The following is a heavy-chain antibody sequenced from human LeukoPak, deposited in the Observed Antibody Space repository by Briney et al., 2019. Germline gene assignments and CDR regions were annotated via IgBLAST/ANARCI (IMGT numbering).Heavy chain of an antibody. CDR1: GYTFTSYG. Sequence: ASVKVSCKASGYTFTSYGISWVRQAPGQGLEWMGWISAYNGNTNYAQKLQGRVTMTTDTSTSTAYMELRSLRSDNTAVYYCARAPDIVVVPAARRIRAFDIWGQGTMVTVSS. J-gene: IGHJ3*02. CDR3: ARAPDIVVVPAARRIRAFDI. D-gene: IGHD2-2*01. V-gene: IGHV1-18*01. CDR2: ISAYNGNT.